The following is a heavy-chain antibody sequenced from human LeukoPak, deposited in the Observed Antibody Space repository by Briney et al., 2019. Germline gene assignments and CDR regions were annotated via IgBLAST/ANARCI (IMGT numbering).Heavy chain of an antibody. J-gene: IGHJ3*01. Sequence: GGCLRLSCAASGFIFSSYDMYWVRQAPGEGLEWVAFVQYTGNDKYYADSVRGRFTISRDNSKDTLYLQMNSLRADDTAVYYCAKKVTTKTWADAFDVWGHGTLVTVSS. CDR2: VQYTGNDK. CDR3: AKKVTTKTWADAFDV. CDR1: GFIFSSYD. V-gene: IGHV3-30*02. D-gene: IGHD4-17*01.